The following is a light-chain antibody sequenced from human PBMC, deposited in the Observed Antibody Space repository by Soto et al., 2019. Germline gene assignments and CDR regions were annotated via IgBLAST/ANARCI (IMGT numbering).Light chain of an antibody. CDR3: ASYTGTDTPGV. Sequence: QSALTQPAFVSGSLGQSITISCTGAASDIGYYNFVSWYQQHPATAPKLIIYDVSHRPSGISFRFSGSKSGNSASLTISGLRAEDEAAYYCASYTGTDTPGVFGGGTKLTVL. CDR2: DVS. CDR1: ASDIGYYNF. V-gene: IGLV2-14*03. J-gene: IGLJ3*02.